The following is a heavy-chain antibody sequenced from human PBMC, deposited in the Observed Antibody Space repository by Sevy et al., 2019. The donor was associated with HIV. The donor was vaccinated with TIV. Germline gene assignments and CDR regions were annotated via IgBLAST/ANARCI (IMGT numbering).Heavy chain of an antibody. D-gene: IGHD2-2*02. Sequence: GGSLRLSCAASGFTFSGNWMSWVRQAPGKGLEWVADIKEDGSEKYYVDSVKGRFTISGDNAKKSLYLTKNNLRAEDKGVYYCARDAGYCSSTSCYRGDYFDYWGQGTLVTVSS. V-gene: IGHV3-7*01. CDR2: IKEDGSEK. CDR1: GFTFSGNW. CDR3: ARDAGYCSSTSCYRGDYFDY. J-gene: IGHJ4*02.